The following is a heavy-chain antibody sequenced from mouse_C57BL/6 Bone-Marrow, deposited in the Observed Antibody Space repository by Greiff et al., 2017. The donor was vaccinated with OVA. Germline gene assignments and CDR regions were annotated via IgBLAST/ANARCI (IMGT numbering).Heavy chain of an antibody. CDR1: GYTFTDYN. Sequence: EVHLVESGPELVKPGASVKIPCKASGYTFTDYNMDWVKQSHGKSLEWIGDINPNNGGTIYNQKFKGKATLTVDKSSSTAYMELRSLTSEDTAVYYCARRLRGAMDYWGQGTSVTVSS. J-gene: IGHJ4*01. D-gene: IGHD2-2*01. V-gene: IGHV1-18*01. CDR2: INPNNGGT. CDR3: ARRLRGAMDY.